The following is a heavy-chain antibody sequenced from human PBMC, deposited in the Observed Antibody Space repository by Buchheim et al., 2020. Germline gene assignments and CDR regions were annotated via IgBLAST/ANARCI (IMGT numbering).Heavy chain of an antibody. V-gene: IGHV4-59*01. Sequence: QVQLQESGPGLVKPSETLSLTCTVSGGSISSYYWSWIRQPPGKGLEWIGYIYYSGSTNYNPSLQTRVTISVDPSKNQFSLKLSSVTAADTAVYYCARTGGSSWITYFDYWGQGTL. CDR2: IYYSGST. CDR1: GGSISSYY. CDR3: ARTGGSSWITYFDY. D-gene: IGHD6-13*01. J-gene: IGHJ4*02.